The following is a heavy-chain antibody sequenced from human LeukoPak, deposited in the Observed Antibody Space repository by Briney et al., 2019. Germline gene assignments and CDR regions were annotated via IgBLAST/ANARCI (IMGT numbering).Heavy chain of an antibody. J-gene: IGHJ6*02. CDR1: GYTFTSYD. D-gene: IGHD6-19*01. Sequence: SVKVSCKASGYTFTSYDINWVRQATGQGLEWMGWMNPNSGNTGYAQKFQGRVTMTRNTSISTAYMELSSLRSEDTAVYYCARVQDSGWYYYYYGMDVWGQGTTVTVSS. CDR2: MNPNSGNT. V-gene: IGHV1-8*01. CDR3: ARVQDSGWYYYYYGMDV.